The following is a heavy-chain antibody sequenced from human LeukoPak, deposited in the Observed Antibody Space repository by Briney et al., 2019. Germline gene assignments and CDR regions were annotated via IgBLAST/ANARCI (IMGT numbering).Heavy chain of an antibody. Sequence: GGSLRLSCAASGFTFASYAMNWVRQAPGKGLEWVSAISGSSDNTYYAGSVKGRFTISRDNSKNTLYLQKNSLRAEDAAVYYCAKLTGSNCYLPVDYWGQGALVTVSS. CDR3: AKLTGSNCYLPVDY. CDR1: GFTFASYA. D-gene: IGHD2-21*02. J-gene: IGHJ4*02. CDR2: ISGSSDNT. V-gene: IGHV3-23*01.